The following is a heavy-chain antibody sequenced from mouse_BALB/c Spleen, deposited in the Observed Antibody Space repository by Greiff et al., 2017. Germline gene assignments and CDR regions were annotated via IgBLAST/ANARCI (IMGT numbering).Heavy chain of an antibody. D-gene: IGHD1-1*02. CDR3: ARSGGTRRYDCDY. CDR2: IDPSDSYT. Sequence: QVQLQQPGAELVKPGASVKISCTASGYTFTSYWMNWVKQRPGQGLEWIGEIDPSDSYTNNNQKFKDKATLTVDKSSSTAYMQLSSLTSEDSAVYYCARSGGTRRYDCDYWGQGTTVTVSA. V-gene: IGHV1S126*01. J-gene: IGHJ2*01. CDR1: GYTFTSYW.